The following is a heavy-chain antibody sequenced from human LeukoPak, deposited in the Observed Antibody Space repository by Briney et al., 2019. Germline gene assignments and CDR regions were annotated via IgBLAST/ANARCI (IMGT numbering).Heavy chain of an antibody. J-gene: IGHJ4*02. D-gene: IGHD3-22*01. CDR1: GFSFSSYA. Sequence: GGSLRLSCPASGFSFSSYAMHWVRQAPGKGLEWVAVISYDGSNKYYADSVKARFTISRDNSKNTLYLQMNSLRAEDTAVYYCARGLAYYYDSSAYFLDYWGQGTLVTVSS. CDR3: ARGLAYYYDSSAYFLDY. V-gene: IGHV3-30*04. CDR2: ISYDGSNK.